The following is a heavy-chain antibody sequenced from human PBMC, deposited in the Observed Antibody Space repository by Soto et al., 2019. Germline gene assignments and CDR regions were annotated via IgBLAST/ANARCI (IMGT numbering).Heavy chain of an antibody. J-gene: IGHJ6*02. V-gene: IGHV3-30-3*01. CDR3: ARGDREDIAVVIGVRPGEYGMAV. Sequence: QVQLVESGGGVVQPGRSLRLSCAASGFTFSSYAMHWVRQAPGKGLECVAAISYDGSNNFYRDSVKGRFTISRDNSKNTLYLQINSLRYEDTAVYYCARGDREDIAVVIGVRPGEYGMAVWGQGTTVTVSS. D-gene: IGHD2-15*01. CDR1: GFTFSSYA. CDR2: ISYDGSNN.